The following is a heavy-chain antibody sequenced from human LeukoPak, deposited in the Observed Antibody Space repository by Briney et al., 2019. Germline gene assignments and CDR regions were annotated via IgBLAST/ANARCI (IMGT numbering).Heavy chain of an antibody. J-gene: IGHJ3*01. CDR2: INTDGSTT. V-gene: IGHV3-74*01. CDR3: ARDPWSFDAFDF. Sequence: PGGSLRLSCAASGFTFGTYWMHWVRQTPGKGLVWVSRINTDGSTTNYADSVKGRFTISRDNDKNFLYLEMNNLRAEDTALYHCARDPWSFDAFDFWGQGTMVTVSA. CDR1: GFTFGTYW. D-gene: IGHD2-8*02.